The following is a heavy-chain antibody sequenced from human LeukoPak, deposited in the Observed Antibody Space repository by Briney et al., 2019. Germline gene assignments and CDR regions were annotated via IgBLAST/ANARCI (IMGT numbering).Heavy chain of an antibody. CDR2: INHSGST. CDR1: GGSFSGYY. CDR3: ARGWRTFVVVPAAMSYYFDY. D-gene: IGHD2-2*01. V-gene: IGHV4-34*01. Sequence: SETLSLTCAVYGGSFSGYYWSWIRQPPGKGLEWSGEINHSGSTNYNPSLKSRVTISVDTSKNQFSLKLSSVTAADTAVYYCARGWRTFVVVPAAMSYYFDYWGQGTLVTVSS. J-gene: IGHJ4*02.